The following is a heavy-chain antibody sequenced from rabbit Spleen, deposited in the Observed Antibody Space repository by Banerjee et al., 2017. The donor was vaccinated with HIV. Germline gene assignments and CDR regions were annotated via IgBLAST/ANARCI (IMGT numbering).Heavy chain of an antibody. CDR2: IDPVFGIT. D-gene: IGHD1-1*01. J-gene: IGHJ3*01. CDR3: ARDLPDIIGWNFGF. Sequence: QSLEESGGGLVQPEGSLTLTCTASGFSISSYYMNWVRQAPGKGLEWIGYIDPVFGITYYANWVNGRFSISRENTQNTVSLQLNSLTAADTATYFCARDLPDIIGWNFGFWGQGTLVTVS. CDR1: GFSISSYY. V-gene: IGHV1S7*01.